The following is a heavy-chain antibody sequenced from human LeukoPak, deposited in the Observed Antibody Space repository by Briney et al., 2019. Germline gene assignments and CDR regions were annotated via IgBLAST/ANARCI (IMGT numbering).Heavy chain of an antibody. V-gene: IGHV4-59*08. CDR3: ARLAAYSSSSLGVYYFDY. CDR1: GGSISSYY. J-gene: IGHJ4*02. Sequence: SETLSLTCTVSGGSISSYYWGWIRQPPGKGLEWIGYIHYSGGITYYNPSLKSRVTISVDTSKNQFSLSLSSVTAADTAVYYCARLAAYSSSSLGVYYFDYWGQGTLVTVSS. D-gene: IGHD6-6*01. CDR2: IHYSGGIT.